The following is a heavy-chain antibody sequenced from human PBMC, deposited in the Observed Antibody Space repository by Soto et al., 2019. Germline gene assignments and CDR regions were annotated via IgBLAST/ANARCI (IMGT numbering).Heavy chain of an antibody. Sequence: ETLSLTCTVSGGSISSSSYYWGWIRQPPGKGLEWVSAISSSGGSTYYADSVKGRFTISRDNSKNTLYLQMNSLRAEDTAVYYCAKDSLLLTSPGTIYYYMDVWGKGTTVTVSS. CDR3: AKDSLLLTSPGTIYYYMDV. CDR2: ISSSGGST. D-gene: IGHD3-10*01. CDR1: GGSISSSSYY. J-gene: IGHJ6*03. V-gene: IGHV3-23*01.